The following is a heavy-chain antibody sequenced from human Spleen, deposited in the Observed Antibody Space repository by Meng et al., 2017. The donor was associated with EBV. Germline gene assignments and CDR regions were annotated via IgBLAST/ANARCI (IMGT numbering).Heavy chain of an antibody. Sequence: VQIQQWGAGLLKPSETLSLTCAVYDGSFSAFYWNWFRQSPGKGLEWIGEINHSGSTNYNPSLKSRVTMSVDTSKNQFSLKLSSLTAADTAMYYCAIGVTLVRGYWGQGTLVTVSS. CDR3: AIGVTLVRGY. CDR2: INHSGST. V-gene: IGHV4-34*01. CDR1: DGSFSAFY. J-gene: IGHJ4*02. D-gene: IGHD3-10*01.